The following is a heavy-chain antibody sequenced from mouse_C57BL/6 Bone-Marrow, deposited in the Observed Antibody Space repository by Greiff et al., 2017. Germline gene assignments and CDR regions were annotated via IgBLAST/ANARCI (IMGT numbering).Heavy chain of an antibody. D-gene: IGHD1-1*01. Sequence: DVMLVESEGGLVQPGSSMKLSCTASGFTFSDYYMAWVRQVPEKGLEWVANINYDGSSTYYLDSLKSRFIISRDNAKNILYLQMSSLKSEDTATYYCARERGSSDWYFDVWGTGTTVTVSS. CDR3: ARERGSSDWYFDV. CDR1: GFTFSDYY. CDR2: INYDGSST. J-gene: IGHJ1*03. V-gene: IGHV5-16*01.